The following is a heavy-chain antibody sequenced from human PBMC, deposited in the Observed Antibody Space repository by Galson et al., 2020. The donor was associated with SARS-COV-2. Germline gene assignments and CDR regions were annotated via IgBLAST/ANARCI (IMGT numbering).Heavy chain of an antibody. V-gene: IGHV1-2*02. Sequence: ASVKVSCNASGYTFTGYYMHWVRQAPGQGLEWMGWINPNSGGTNYAQKFQGRVTMTRDTSISTAYMELSRLRSDDTAVYYCARDPTYSSGWYAWFDPWGQGTLVTVSS. CDR1: GYTFTGYY. CDR2: INPNSGGT. D-gene: IGHD6-19*01. J-gene: IGHJ5*02. CDR3: ARDPTYSSGWYAWFDP.